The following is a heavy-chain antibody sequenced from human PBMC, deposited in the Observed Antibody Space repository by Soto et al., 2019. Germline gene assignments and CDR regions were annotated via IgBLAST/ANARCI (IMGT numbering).Heavy chain of an antibody. CDR3: AKHLGFCSGDGCYRGFDC. Sequence: QVQLQQWGAGLLKPSETLSLTCGVSGASLSGYYRSWIRQPPGKGLEWIGEINDSGSTSYNPSLKSQVTISVDTSKNQFSLKLSSVTAADTAVYYCAKHLGFCSGDGCYRGFDCWGQGTLVTVSS. CDR1: GASLSGYY. CDR2: INDSGST. V-gene: IGHV4-34*01. D-gene: IGHD2-15*01. J-gene: IGHJ4*02.